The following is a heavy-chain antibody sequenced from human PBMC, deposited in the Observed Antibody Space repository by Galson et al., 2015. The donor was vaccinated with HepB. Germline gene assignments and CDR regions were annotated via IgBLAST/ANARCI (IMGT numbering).Heavy chain of an antibody. CDR3: ARDLTGATTSFDS. V-gene: IGHV3-30*03. J-gene: IGHJ4*02. CDR2: ISYDGSNT. Sequence: SLRLSCAASKFTFSSYGIHWVRQVPGKGLEWVAVISYDGSNTYYADSVKGRFTISRDNSRSTLYLEMNSLRPEDTAVYYCARDLTGATTSFDSWGQGTLVTVSS. CDR1: KFTFSSYG. D-gene: IGHD1-26*01.